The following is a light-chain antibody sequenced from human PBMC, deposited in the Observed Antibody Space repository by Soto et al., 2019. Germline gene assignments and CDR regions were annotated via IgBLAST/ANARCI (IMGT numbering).Light chain of an antibody. V-gene: IGLV1-51*01. Sequence: QSVLMQPPSVSAAPGQKVTISCSGSSSNIGNNYVSWYQQLPGTAPKLLIYDSTQRPSGIPDRFSGSKSGTSATLGITGLQTGDEADYYCGTWDSSLSAGVFGGGTKLTVL. CDR2: DST. CDR3: GTWDSSLSAGV. CDR1: SSNIGNNY. J-gene: IGLJ3*02.